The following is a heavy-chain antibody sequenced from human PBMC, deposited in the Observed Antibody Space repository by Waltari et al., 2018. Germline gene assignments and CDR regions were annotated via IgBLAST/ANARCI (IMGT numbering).Heavy chain of an antibody. V-gene: IGHV3-23*01. CDR3: AKDQAEWLVLDGYFDS. J-gene: IGHJ4*02. CDR1: GFSFKNYS. CDR2: RSGTGDYT. Sequence: EVQLLESGGDLEQPGGSLRLSCVAPGFSFKNYSLNWVRQAPGKGLEWVSTRSGTGDYTYYADSVKGRFTISRDNSKNTVFLHMNNLRVEDTAIYFCAKDQAEWLVLDGYFDSWGQGTPVTVSS. D-gene: IGHD6-19*01.